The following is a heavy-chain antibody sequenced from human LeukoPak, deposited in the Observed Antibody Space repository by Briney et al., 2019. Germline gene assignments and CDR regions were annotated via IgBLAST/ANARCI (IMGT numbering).Heavy chain of an antibody. Sequence: GGPLRLSCAASVFTFRNSWMTWVRQAPGKGLEWVANIRPDGGQEQYADSLEGRITISRDNVRNSLFLQLNSLRTEDTAVYFCATSSDWAFDHWGQGTLVTVSS. CDR1: VFTFRNSW. J-gene: IGHJ4*02. CDR2: IRPDGGQE. D-gene: IGHD6-19*01. V-gene: IGHV3-7*01. CDR3: ATSSDWAFDH.